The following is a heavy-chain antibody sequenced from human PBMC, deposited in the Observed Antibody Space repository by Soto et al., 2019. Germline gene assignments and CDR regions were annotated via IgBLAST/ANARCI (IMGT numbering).Heavy chain of an antibody. V-gene: IGHV4-39*01. CDR1: GISVSTSDYY. D-gene: IGHD2-15*01. CDR2: IYYSGST. Sequence: PSETLSLTCTVSGISVSTSDYYWGWVRQPPGKGLDWIGNIYYSGSTFYNPSLRSRVTISVDTSKNQFSLKLNSVTAADTAVYFCAGFVVPASRNSDFDYWGRGTLVTVSS. CDR3: AGFVVPASRNSDFDY. J-gene: IGHJ4*02.